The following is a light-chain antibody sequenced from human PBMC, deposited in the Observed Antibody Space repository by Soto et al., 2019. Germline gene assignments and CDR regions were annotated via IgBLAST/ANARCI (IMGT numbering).Light chain of an antibody. J-gene: IGKJ2*01. CDR1: QSVSSAY. CDR2: ATS. CDR3: QQYGPSPMYT. V-gene: IGKV3-20*01. Sequence: EVVLTQSPGTLSLSPGEGATLSCRASQSVSSAYLAWYQQKPGQAPRLLIYATSSRATGIPDRFSGSGSWTDFTLTITRLEPEDFAGYYCQQYGPSPMYTFGQGTKLEIK.